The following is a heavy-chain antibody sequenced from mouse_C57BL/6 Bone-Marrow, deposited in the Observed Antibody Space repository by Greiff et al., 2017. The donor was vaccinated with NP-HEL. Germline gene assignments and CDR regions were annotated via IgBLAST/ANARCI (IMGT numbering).Heavy chain of an antibody. Sequence: VHLVASEGGLVQPGSSMKLSCTASGFTFSDYYMAWVRQVPDKGLEWVANINYDGSSTYYLDSLKSRFIISRDNAKNIPYLQMSSLKSEDTATYYCAREDYDYAMDYWGQGTSVTVSS. D-gene: IGHD2-4*01. J-gene: IGHJ4*01. CDR1: GFTFSDYY. V-gene: IGHV5-16*01. CDR2: INYDGSST. CDR3: AREDYDYAMDY.